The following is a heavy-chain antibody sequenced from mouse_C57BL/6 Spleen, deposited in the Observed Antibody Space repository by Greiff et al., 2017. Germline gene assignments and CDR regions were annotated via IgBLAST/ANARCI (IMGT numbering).Heavy chain of an antibody. J-gene: IGHJ2*01. D-gene: IGHD2-4*01. CDR3: TRRGYYDYDRGFDY. CDR1: GYTFTSYW. Sequence: EVQLQQSGTVLARPGASVKMSCKTSGYTFTSYWMHWVKQRPGQGLEWIGALYPGNSDTSYNQKFKGKAKLTAVTSASTAYMELSSLTNEDSAVYYCTRRGYYDYDRGFDYWGQGTTLTVSS. V-gene: IGHV1-5*01. CDR2: LYPGNSDT.